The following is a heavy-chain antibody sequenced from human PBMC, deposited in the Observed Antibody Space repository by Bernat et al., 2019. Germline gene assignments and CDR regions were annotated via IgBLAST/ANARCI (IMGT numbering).Heavy chain of an antibody. V-gene: IGHV3-23*04. D-gene: IGHD5-18*01. CDR3: AQDARTVDTAMSFDY. CDR1: GFTFNSYA. CDR2: ISGSGGRA. Sequence: EVQLVESGGGLVQPGGSLRLSCAASGFTFNSYAMSWVRQAPGKGLEWASAISGSGGRAYYADSVKGRFTSSRDNSRNTLYLQMNSLSADDTAVYYCAQDARTVDTAMSFDYWGQGTPVTVSS. J-gene: IGHJ4*02.